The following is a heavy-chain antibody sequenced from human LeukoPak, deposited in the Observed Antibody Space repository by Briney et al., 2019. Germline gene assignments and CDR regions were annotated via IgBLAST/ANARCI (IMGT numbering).Heavy chain of an antibody. CDR2: ISSDGSST. V-gene: IGHV3-74*01. D-gene: IGHD3/OR15-3a*01. Sequence: GGSLRLSCAVSGFTFSNYWMHWVRQAPGKGLVWVSCISSDGSSTNYADSVKGRFSISGDNAKNTLYLHMNSLRAEDTALYYCARPMISVMSLGADFWGQGSLVTVSS. CDR1: GFTFSNYW. CDR3: ARPMISVMSLGADF. J-gene: IGHJ4*02.